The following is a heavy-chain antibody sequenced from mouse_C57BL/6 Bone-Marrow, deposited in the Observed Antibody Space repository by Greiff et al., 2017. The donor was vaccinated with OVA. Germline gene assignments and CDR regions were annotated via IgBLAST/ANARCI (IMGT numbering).Heavy chain of an antibody. J-gene: IGHJ3*01. CDR2: INPNNGGT. CDR3: ASLWAWFAY. Sequence: EVQLQQSGPELVKPGASVKISCKASGYTFTDYYMNWVKQSPGKSLEWIGDINPNNGGTSYNQKFKGKATLTVDKSSSTAYMELRSLTSEDSAVYYCASLWAWFAYWGQGTLVTVSA. D-gene: IGHD1-1*01. CDR1: GYTFTDYY. V-gene: IGHV1-26*01.